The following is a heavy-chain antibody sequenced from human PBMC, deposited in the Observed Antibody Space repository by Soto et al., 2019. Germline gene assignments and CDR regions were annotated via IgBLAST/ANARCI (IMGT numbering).Heavy chain of an antibody. Sequence: GGSLRLSCAASGFTFSSYGMHWVRQAPGKGLEWVAVIWYDGSNKYYAESVKGRFTISRDNSKNTLYLQMNSLRAEDTAVYYCARDSHVGSGWQLTADYWGQGTLVTVSS. V-gene: IGHV3-33*01. D-gene: IGHD6-19*01. CDR2: IWYDGSNK. J-gene: IGHJ4*02. CDR1: GFTFSSYG. CDR3: ARDSHVGSGWQLTADY.